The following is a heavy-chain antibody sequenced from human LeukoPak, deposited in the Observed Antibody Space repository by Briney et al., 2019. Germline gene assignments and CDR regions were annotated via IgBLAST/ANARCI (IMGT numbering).Heavy chain of an antibody. J-gene: IGHJ3*02. CDR3: LTTDDAFDI. CDR1: GFTFSSYW. Sequence: GGSLRLSCAASGFTFSSYWMSWVRQAPGKGLEWVANIKQDGSEKYHVDSVKGRFTISRDNAKNSLYLQMNSLRAEDTAVYYCLTTDDAFDIWGQGTMVTVSS. D-gene: IGHD4-11*01. CDR2: IKQDGSEK. V-gene: IGHV3-7*01.